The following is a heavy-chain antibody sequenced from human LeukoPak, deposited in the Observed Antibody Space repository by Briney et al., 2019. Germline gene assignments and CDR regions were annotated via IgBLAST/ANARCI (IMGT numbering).Heavy chain of an antibody. CDR3: ARDAHDSDERFYFDF. D-gene: IGHD1-1*01. CDR2: ISNSGST. V-gene: IGHV4-59*01. CDR1: GGSISGYY. J-gene: IGHJ4*02. Sequence: ASETLSLTCTVSGGSISGYYWSWIRQPPGKGLEWIGYISNSGSTNYNPSLKSRVTISVDTSKNQFSLRLTSVTAADTAVYYCARDAHDSDERFYFDFWGPGSLVTVSS.